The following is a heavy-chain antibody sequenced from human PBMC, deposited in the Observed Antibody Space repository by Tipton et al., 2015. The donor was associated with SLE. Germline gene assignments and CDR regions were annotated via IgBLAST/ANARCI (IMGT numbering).Heavy chain of an antibody. D-gene: IGHD3-22*01. CDR3: AADIYYDSSGY. V-gene: IGHV4-38-2*01. J-gene: IGHJ4*02. Sequence: TLSLTCAVSGYSISSGYYWGGIRQPPGKGVEWIGSIYHSGSTYYNPSLKSRVTISVDTSKNQFSLKLSSVTAADTAVYYCAADIYYDSSGYWGQGTLVTVSS. CDR1: GYSISSGYY. CDR2: IYHSGST.